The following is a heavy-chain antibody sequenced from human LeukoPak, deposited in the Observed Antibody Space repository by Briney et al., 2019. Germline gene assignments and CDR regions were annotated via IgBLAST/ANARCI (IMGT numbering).Heavy chain of an antibody. CDR3: ARAGGYSYGYNAFDI. D-gene: IGHD5-18*01. V-gene: IGHV1-2*06. CDR2: INPNSGGT. CDR1: GYTFTGYY. Sequence: AXVKVSCKASGYTFTGYYMHWVRQAPGQGLEWLGRINPNSGGTNYAQKFQGRVTMTRDTSISTAYMGLSRLRSDDTAVYYCARAGGYSYGYNAFDIWGQGTMVTVSS. J-gene: IGHJ3*02.